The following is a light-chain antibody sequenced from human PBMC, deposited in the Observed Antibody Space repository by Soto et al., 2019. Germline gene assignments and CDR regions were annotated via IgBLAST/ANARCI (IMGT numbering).Light chain of an antibody. Sequence: SYELTQPPSVSVSPGQTARITCSGDALPKQYAYWYQQKPGQAPVLVIYKDSERPSGIPERFSGSSSGTTVTLTIGGVQAEDEAAYYCQSADSSGTYVFGTGTKLTVL. V-gene: IGLV3-25*03. CDR3: QSADSSGTYV. CDR1: ALPKQY. CDR2: KDS. J-gene: IGLJ1*01.